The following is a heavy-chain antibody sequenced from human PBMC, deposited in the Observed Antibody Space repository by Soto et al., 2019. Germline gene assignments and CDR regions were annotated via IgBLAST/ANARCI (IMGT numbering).Heavy chain of an antibody. CDR2: INHSGST. J-gene: IGHJ4*02. Sequence: ETLSLTCAVYGGSFSGYYWSWIRQPPGKGLEWIGEINHSGSTNYNPSLKNRVTITVDTSKNQFSLKLSSVTAAVTAVYYCARGPYSSSWYRAYYFDYWGQGTLVTVSS. CDR1: GGSFSGYY. V-gene: IGHV4-34*01. CDR3: ARGPYSSSWYRAYYFDY. D-gene: IGHD6-13*01.